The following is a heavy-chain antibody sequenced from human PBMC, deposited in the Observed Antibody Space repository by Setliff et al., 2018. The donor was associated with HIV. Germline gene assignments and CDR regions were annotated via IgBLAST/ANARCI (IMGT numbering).Heavy chain of an antibody. CDR2: ISSSGST. Sequence: SETLSLTCTVSGGSMTSSNYYWGWIRQSPGRGLEWIGSISSSGSTTYHPSLRSRVTISVDTSKNHFSLKLSSVTAADTAVYYCARGRGDIVLLVYTYPPDYWGQGKLVTVSS. CDR1: GGSMTSSNYY. CDR3: ARGRGDIVLLVYTYPPDY. J-gene: IGHJ4*02. V-gene: IGHV4-39*02. D-gene: IGHD2-8*02.